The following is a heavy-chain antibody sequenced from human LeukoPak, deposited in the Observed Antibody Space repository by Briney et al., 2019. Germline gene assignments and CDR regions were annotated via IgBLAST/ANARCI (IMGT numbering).Heavy chain of an antibody. CDR1: GYSLTSYW. J-gene: IGHJ5*02. CDR2: IYPGDSDT. D-gene: IGHD3-10*01. CDR3: ARQEYAGSGSYSARWFDP. Sequence: GESLKLSCKASGYSLTSYWIGLVRQMPGKGLEWMGIIYPGDSDTRYSPSFQAQVTISADKSVSTAYMQWSSLKASDTAMYYCARQEYAGSGSYSARWFDPWGQGTLVTVSS. V-gene: IGHV5-51*01.